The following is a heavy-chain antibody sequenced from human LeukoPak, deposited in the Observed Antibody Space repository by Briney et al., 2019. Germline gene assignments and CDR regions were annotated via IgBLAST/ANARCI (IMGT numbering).Heavy chain of an antibody. CDR1: GYTFTDYY. CDR2: INPNSGDT. D-gene: IGHD3-10*01. Sequence: ASVKVSCKASGYTFTDYYIHWVRQAPGQGLEWMGWINPNSGDTKYAQTFQARVTMTRDTSISTAYMEVTGLGSEDTAVYYCARGSALAGARHPFGYWGQGTLATVSS. V-gene: IGHV1-2*02. J-gene: IGHJ4*02. CDR3: ARGSALAGARHPFGY.